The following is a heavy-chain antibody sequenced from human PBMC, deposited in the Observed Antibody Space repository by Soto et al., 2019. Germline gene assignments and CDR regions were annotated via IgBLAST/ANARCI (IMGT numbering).Heavy chain of an antibody. Sequence: QVHLVESGGGVVQPGRSLRLSCAASGFNFNDFGIHWVRQAPGKGLEWVAVIWYDGKRTNHAESVKGRFFISRDVSDNTVYLQMNSLRDGDSAVYYCARENAPPYFDYWGQGILVTVSS. CDR1: GFNFNDFG. CDR2: IWYDGKRT. V-gene: IGHV3-33*01. J-gene: IGHJ4*02. CDR3: ARENAPPYFDY. D-gene: IGHD2-2*01.